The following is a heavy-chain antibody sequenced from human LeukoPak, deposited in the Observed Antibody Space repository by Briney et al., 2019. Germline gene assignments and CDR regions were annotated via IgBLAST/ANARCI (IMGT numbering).Heavy chain of an antibody. CDR3: AKDRRQWLVTGAFDI. CDR1: GFTFSNYG. Sequence: GRSLRLSCAASGFTFSNYGVHWVRQAPGKGLEWVAVISYDGSAKYYGDSVKGRFTISRDSSTNTLYLQMNSLRPEDTAVYYCAKDRRQWLVTGAFDIWGQGTMVTVSS. D-gene: IGHD6-19*01. V-gene: IGHV3-30*18. J-gene: IGHJ3*02. CDR2: ISYDGSAK.